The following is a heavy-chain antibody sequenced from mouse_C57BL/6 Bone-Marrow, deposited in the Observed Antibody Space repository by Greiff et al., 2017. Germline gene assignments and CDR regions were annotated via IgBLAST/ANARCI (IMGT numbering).Heavy chain of an antibody. CDR2: ISSGSSTI. V-gene: IGHV5-17*01. D-gene: IGHD1-1*01. CDR3: ERPLRSRRWYFDV. CDR1: GFTFSDYG. J-gene: IGHJ1*03. Sequence: EVKLMESGGGLVKPGGSLKLSCAASGFTFSDYGMHWVRQAPEKGLEWVAYISSGSSTIYYADTVKGRFTISRDNAKNTLFLQMTSLRSEDTAMYYCERPLRSRRWYFDVWGTGTTVTVSS.